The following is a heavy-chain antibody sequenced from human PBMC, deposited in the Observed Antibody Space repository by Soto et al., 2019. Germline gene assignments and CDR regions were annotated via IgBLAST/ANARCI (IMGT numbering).Heavy chain of an antibody. V-gene: IGHV4-30-4*01. Sequence: TLSITSTVSGACINSGDYYWSWIHQPPGKGLEWIGHIDYSGSTYYNPSLKNRAGISVDSSKSQVSRKLTSVIAADTAVYFCARILMNYYRLDYWGQGALVTVSS. J-gene: IGHJ4*02. CDR3: ARILMNYYRLDY. CDR1: GACINSGDYY. D-gene: IGHD3-10*01. CDR2: IDYSGST.